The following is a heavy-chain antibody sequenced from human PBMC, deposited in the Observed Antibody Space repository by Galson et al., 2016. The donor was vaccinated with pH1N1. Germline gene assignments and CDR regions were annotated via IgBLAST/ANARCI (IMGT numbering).Heavy chain of an antibody. D-gene: IGHD6-13*01. CDR1: GFAFSTYG. Sequence: LRRSCAASGFAFSTYGMYWVRQPQGKGLEWFSAIGASVSTTSYADPVKGRFTISRDNSKNMMYLQMNSLKAEDSSLYYCAKLPGHDIWYDYWGKGIHVTVSS. V-gene: IGHV3-23*01. J-gene: IGHJ4*02. CDR2: IGASVSTT. CDR3: AKLPGHDIWYDY.